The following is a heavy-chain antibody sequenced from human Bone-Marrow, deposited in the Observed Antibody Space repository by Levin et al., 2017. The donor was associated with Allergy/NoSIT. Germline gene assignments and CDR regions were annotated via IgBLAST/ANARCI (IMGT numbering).Heavy chain of an antibody. V-gene: IGHV4-59*01. J-gene: IGHJ5*02. CDR1: GGSISSYY. CDR2: IYYSGST. Sequence: SETLSLTCTVSGGSISSYYWSWIRQPPGKGLEWIGYIYYSGSTNYNPSLKSRVTISVDTSKNQFSLKLSSVTAAGTAVYYCARADYGFSLNWFDPWGQGTLVTVSS. CDR3: ARADYGFSLNWFDP. D-gene: IGHD4-17*01.